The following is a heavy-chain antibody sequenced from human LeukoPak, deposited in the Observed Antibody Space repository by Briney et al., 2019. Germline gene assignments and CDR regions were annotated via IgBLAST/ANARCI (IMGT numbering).Heavy chain of an antibody. J-gene: IGHJ5*02. CDR2: ISAYNGNT. CDR1: GYTFTSHG. V-gene: IGHV1-18*01. D-gene: IGHD6-13*01. Sequence: ASVKVSCKASGYTFTSHGINWVRQAPGQGLEWMGWISAYNGNTNFAQKPQGRVTMTTDTSTSTAYMELRSLRFDDTAVYYCARGSISWYSQDWFDPWGQGTLVTVSS. CDR3: ARGSISWYSQDWFDP.